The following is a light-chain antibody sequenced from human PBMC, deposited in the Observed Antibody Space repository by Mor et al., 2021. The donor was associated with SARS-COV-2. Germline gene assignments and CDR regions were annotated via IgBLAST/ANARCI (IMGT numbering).Light chain of an antibody. CDR3: HQFGSSVFS. CDR2: DAS. V-gene: IGKV3-20*01. Sequence: ASQSLTSNALAWYQQKPGQPPRLLIFDASSRPTGIPDRFSVSGSGTDFTLTISRVEPEDFAVYHCHQFGSSVFSFGQGSRLEMK. J-gene: IGKJ2*01. CDR1: QSLTSNA.